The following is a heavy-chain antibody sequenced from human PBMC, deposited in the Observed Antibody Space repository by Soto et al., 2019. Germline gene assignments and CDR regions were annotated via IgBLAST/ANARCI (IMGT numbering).Heavy chain of an antibody. CDR3: ARAPARYYYDSSGYYYGDYFDY. CDR1: GGSISSVGYS. Sequence: SETLSLTCAVSGGSISSVGYSWSWIRQPPGKGLEWIGYLYHSGSTYYNPSLKSRVTISVARSKNQFSLKLSSVSAADTAVYYCARAPARYYYDSSGYYYGDYFDYWGQGTLVTVSS. D-gene: IGHD3-22*01. CDR2: LYHSGST. J-gene: IGHJ4*02. V-gene: IGHV4-30-2*01.